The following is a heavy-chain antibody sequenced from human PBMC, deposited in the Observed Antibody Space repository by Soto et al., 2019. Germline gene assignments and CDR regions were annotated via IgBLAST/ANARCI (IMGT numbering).Heavy chain of an antibody. D-gene: IGHD2-2*01. CDR2: ITSSGSTI. V-gene: IGHV3-48*04. CDR3: VRTFQEYCSSISCCGDV. Sequence: GGSLRLSCISSGFTFRTYTMNWVRQAPGKGLEWVSCITSSGSTIYYADSVKGRFTISRDNAKNTLYLQMNSLRAEDTAVDYCVRTFQEYCSSISCCGDVWGQGTTVTVSS. CDR1: GFTFRTYT. J-gene: IGHJ6*02.